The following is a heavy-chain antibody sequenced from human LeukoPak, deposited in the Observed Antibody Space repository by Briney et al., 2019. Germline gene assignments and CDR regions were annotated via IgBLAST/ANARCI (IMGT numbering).Heavy chain of an antibody. CDR1: GFTFDDYA. D-gene: IGHD1-26*01. Sequence: GGSLRLSCAASGFTFDDYAMHWVRQAPGKGLEWASGISWNSGSIGYADSAKGRFTISRDNAKNSLYLQMNSLRAEDTALYYCAKDLVGARAYYYGMDVWGQGTTVTVSS. CDR3: AKDLVGARAYYYGMDV. CDR2: ISWNSGSI. J-gene: IGHJ6*02. V-gene: IGHV3-9*01.